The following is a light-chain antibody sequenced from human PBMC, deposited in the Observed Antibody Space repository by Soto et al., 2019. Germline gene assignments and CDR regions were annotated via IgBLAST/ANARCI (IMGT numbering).Light chain of an antibody. V-gene: IGKV3-15*01. Sequence: EIVMTQSPATLSVSPGERATLSCGASQSVSTNLAWYQQKPGQAPRLLMYGASTRATGIPARFSGSGSGTEFTLTISSLQSEDFAVYYCQQYHNWPPYTFGQGTKLEIK. CDR1: QSVSTN. CDR3: QQYHNWPPYT. J-gene: IGKJ2*01. CDR2: GAS.